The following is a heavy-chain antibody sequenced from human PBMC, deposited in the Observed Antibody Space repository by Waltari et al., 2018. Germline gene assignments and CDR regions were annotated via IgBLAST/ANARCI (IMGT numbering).Heavy chain of an antibody. V-gene: IGHV1-8*03. Sequence: QVQLVQSGAEVKKPGASVKVSCKASGYSFTSYNINWVRQAAGQGLEWMGWMNPNSGSTGYAKKFQDRVTITRNTSIGTAYMELRSLRSEDTAVYYCARDYGSGTYYYMAVWGKGTTVTVSS. D-gene: IGHD3-10*01. CDR2: MNPNSGST. J-gene: IGHJ6*03. CDR1: GYSFTSYN. CDR3: ARDYGSGTYYYMAV.